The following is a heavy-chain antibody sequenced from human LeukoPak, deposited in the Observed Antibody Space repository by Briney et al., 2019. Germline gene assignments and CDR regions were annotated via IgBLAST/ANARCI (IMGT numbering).Heavy chain of an antibody. CDR3: ARAAAAGTFPFDY. J-gene: IGHJ4*02. D-gene: IGHD6-13*01. CDR1: GSSISSGYY. Sequence: SETLSLTCAVSGSSISSGYYWGWIRQPPGKGLEWIGSIYYSGSTYYNPSLKSRVTISVDTSKNQFSLKLSSVTAADTAVYYCARAAAAGTFPFDYWGQGTLVTVSS. V-gene: IGHV4-38-2*01. CDR2: IYYSGST.